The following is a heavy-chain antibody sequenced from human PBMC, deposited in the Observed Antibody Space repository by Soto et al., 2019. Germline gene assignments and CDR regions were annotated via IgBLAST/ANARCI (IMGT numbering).Heavy chain of an antibody. CDR3: VRGTPTPGLDI. CDR2: INRRGTSP. D-gene: IGHD1-1*01. CDR1: GFTFSSDA. V-gene: IGHV3-7*03. J-gene: IGHJ6*02. Sequence: PGGSLRLSCAASGFTFSSDAMSWVRQAPGQGLEWVANINRRGTSPNYVDSVRGRFSTSRDNTRNSFYLNMDSLRVGDTATYYGVRGTPTPGLDIWGRGTTVTVSS.